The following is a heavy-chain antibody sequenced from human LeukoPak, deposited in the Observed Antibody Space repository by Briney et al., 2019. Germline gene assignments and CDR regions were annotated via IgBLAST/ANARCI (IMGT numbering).Heavy chain of an antibody. J-gene: IGHJ3*02. V-gene: IGHV4-4*02. CDR3: ARLSPDGFDI. Sequence: SETLSLTCAVSGGSITSSKWWTWVRQPPGKGLEWIGESYHSGSINYNPSLKSRVTISVDKSKKQFSLKLSSVTAADTAVYYCARLSPDGFDIWGQGTMVTVFS. CDR2: SYHSGSI. CDR1: GGSITSSKW. D-gene: IGHD2/OR15-2a*01.